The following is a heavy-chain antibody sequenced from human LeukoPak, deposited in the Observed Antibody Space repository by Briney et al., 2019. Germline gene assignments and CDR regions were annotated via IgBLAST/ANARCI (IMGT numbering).Heavy chain of an antibody. D-gene: IGHD2-21*01. Sequence: GGSPRLSCARPGFTFSTSAMSSVREAPRKGPGRVLRISTTGGGRYYADSVKGRFTISRDNSKNTMYLQMNSLRAEDTAVYYCAKRCCGGGFCHCMLDYWGQGTLVTVSS. CDR3: AKRCCGGGFCHCMLDY. CDR1: GFTFSTSA. J-gene: IGHJ4*02. CDR2: ISTTGGGR. V-gene: IGHV3-23*01.